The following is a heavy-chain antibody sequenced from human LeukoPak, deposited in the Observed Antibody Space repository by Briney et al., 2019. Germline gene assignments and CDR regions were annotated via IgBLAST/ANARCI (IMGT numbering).Heavy chain of an antibody. CDR3: ARGIAAEATVPYGMDV. V-gene: IGHV4-59*01. CDR2: IYYSGST. CDR1: GGSISSYY. J-gene: IGHJ6*02. Sequence: PSETLSLTCTVSGGSISSYYWSWIRQPPGKGLEWIGYIYYSGSTNYNPSLKSRVTISVDTSKNQFSLELSSVTAADTAVYYCARGIAAEATVPYGMDVWGQGTTVTVSS. D-gene: IGHD6-13*01.